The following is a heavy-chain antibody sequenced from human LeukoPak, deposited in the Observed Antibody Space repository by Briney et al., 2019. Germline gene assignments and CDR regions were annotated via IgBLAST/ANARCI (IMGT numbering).Heavy chain of an antibody. Sequence: ASVKVPCKASGGTFSSYAISWVRQAPGQGLEWMGRIIPILGIANYAQKFQGRVTITADKSTSTAYMELSSLRSEDTAVYYCASGPHRGDYFDYWGQGTLVTVSS. CDR1: GGTFSSYA. V-gene: IGHV1-69*04. J-gene: IGHJ4*02. D-gene: IGHD4-17*01. CDR3: ASGPHRGDYFDY. CDR2: IIPILGIA.